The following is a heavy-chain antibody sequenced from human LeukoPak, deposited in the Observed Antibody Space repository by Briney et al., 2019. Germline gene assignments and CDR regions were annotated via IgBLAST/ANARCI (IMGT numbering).Heavy chain of an antibody. CDR1: GFTFSDYY. Sequence: PGGSLRLSRAASGFTFSDYYMSWIRQAPGKGLEWVSYTSSSSSYTNYADSVKGRFTISRDNAKNSLYLQMNSLRAEDTAVYYCARDGWSVQHPHGYWGQGTLVTVSS. CDR2: TSSSSSYT. V-gene: IGHV3-11*06. CDR3: ARDGWSVQHPHGY. D-gene: IGHD2-15*01. J-gene: IGHJ4*02.